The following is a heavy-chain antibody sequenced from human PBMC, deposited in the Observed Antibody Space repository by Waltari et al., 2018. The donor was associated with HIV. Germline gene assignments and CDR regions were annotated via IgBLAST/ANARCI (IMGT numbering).Heavy chain of an antibody. D-gene: IGHD2-21*02. CDR1: GFTVSSNY. Sequence: EVQLVESGGGLVQPGGSLRLSCAASGFTVSSNYMSWVRQAPGKGLEGVSVIYSGGITYYADSVKGRFTISRDNSKNTLYLQMNSLRAEDTAVYYCASIAYCGGDCYPRGMDVWGQGTTVTVSS. CDR3: ASIAYCGGDCYPRGMDV. CDR2: IYSGGIT. J-gene: IGHJ6*02. V-gene: IGHV3-66*01.